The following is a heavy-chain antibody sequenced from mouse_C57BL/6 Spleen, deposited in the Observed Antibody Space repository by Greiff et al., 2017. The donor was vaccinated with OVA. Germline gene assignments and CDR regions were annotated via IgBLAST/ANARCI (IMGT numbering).Heavy chain of an antibody. CDR1: GYSFTGYF. CDR3: ARYGSSPYYAMDY. Sequence: EVKLMESGPELVKPGDSVKISCKASGYSFTGYFMNWVMQSHGKSLEWIGRINPYNGDTFYNQKFKGKATLTVDKSSSTAHMELRSLTSEDSAVYYCARYGSSPYYAMDYWGQGTSVTVSS. J-gene: IGHJ4*01. V-gene: IGHV1-20*01. CDR2: INPYNGDT. D-gene: IGHD1-1*01.